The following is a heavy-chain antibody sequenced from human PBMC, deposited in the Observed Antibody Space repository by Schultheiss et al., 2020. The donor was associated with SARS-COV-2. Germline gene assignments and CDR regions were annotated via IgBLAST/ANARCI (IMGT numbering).Heavy chain of an antibody. CDR1: GFTFSSYW. CDR3: AKDDSGYDYGDY. Sequence: GGSLRLSCAASGFTFSSYWMSWVRQAPGKGLEWVANIKQDGSEKYYVDSVKGRFTISRDNAKNSLYLQMNSLRDEDTAVYYCAKDDSGYDYGDYWGQGTLVTVSS. CDR2: IKQDGSEK. J-gene: IGHJ4*02. V-gene: IGHV3-7*03. D-gene: IGHD5-12*01.